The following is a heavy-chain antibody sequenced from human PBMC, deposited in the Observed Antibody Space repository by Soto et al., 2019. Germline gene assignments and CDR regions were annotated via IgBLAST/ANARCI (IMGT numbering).Heavy chain of an antibody. J-gene: IGHJ5*02. CDR3: AHRGSVSGPSSYDP. V-gene: IGHV2-5*02. CDR2: IYWDDDK. Sequence: QITLKESGPTLVKPTQTLTLTCTLSGFSLSSTGVAVAWIRQSPGKAPEWLGLIYWDDDKRYRPSLERRPTTTKNTSKNQVALTMTNMEPVDTGTYYVAHRGSVSGPSSYDPWGQGTLVTVS. CDR1: GFSLSSTGVA. D-gene: IGHD2-2*01.